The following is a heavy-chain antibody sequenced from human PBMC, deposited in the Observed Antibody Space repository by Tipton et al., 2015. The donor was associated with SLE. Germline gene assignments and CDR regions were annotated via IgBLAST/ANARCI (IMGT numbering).Heavy chain of an antibody. CDR2: IYTSGST. V-gene: IGHV4-61*02. D-gene: IGHD6-19*01. Sequence: TLSLTCTVSGGPISRGGHYWSWIRQPAGKGLEWIGRIYTSGSTKYSPSLKSRVTISTNTSRNQFSLRLSSVTAADTAFYYCARTSYSSGWYADYWGQGILVTVSS. CDR1: GGPISRGGHY. CDR3: ARTSYSSGWYADY. J-gene: IGHJ4*02.